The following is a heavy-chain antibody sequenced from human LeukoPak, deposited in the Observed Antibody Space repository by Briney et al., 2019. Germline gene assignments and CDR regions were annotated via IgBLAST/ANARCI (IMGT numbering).Heavy chain of an antibody. Sequence: SETLSLTCAVCGGSFSGYYWSWIRQPPGKGLEWIGEINHSGSTNYNPSLKSRVTISVDTSKNQFSLKLSTVTAADTAVYYCAREYDGYWGQGTLVTVSS. CDR1: GGSFSGYY. J-gene: IGHJ4*02. CDR3: AREYDGY. CDR2: INHSGST. D-gene: IGHD3-16*01. V-gene: IGHV4-34*01.